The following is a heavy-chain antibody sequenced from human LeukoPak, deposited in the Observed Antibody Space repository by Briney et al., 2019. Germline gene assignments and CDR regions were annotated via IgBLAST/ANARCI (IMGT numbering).Heavy chain of an antibody. D-gene: IGHD3-22*01. CDR3: ARSGSSGYFDAFDI. V-gene: IGHV1-69*01. CDR2: INPIFGTA. J-gene: IGHJ3*02. CDR1: GCTFSSYA. Sequence: SVKVSCKASGCTFSSYAISWVRQAPGQGLEWMGGINPIFGTANYAQKFQGRVTITADESTSTAYMELSSLRSEDTAVYYCARSGSSGYFDAFDIWGQGTMVTVSS.